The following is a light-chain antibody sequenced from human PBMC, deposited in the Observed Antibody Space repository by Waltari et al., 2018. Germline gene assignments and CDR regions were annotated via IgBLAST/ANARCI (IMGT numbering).Light chain of an antibody. CDR3: QQTYSVPPT. V-gene: IGKV1-39*01. J-gene: IGKJ4*01. CDR2: AAS. Sequence: QMTQSPSSLSASVGDRVTITCRASQIISTNLNWYQQKPGKAPKVLVSAASSLQSGVPSRFSGSGSGTDFTITISSLQPEDFATYYCQQTYSVPPTFGGGTKVEIK. CDR1: QIISTN.